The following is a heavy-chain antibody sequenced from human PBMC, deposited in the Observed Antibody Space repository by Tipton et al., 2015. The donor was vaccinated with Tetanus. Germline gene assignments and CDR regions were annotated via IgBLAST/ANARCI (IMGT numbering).Heavy chain of an antibody. D-gene: IGHD1-1*01. CDR2: IYSGGST. J-gene: IGHJ3*01. CDR3: ARDPPGGYIPPA. V-gene: IGHV3-53*01. CDR1: GFTVSSNY. Sequence: CAASGFTVSSNYMSWVRQAPGKGLEWVSVIYSGGSTYYADSVKGRFTISRDNSKNTLYLQMNSLRAEDTAVYYCARDPPGGYIPPAWGQGTMVTVSS.